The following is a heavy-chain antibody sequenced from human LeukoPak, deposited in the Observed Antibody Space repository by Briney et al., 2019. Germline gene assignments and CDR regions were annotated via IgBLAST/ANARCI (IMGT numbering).Heavy chain of an antibody. D-gene: IGHD3-9*01. CDR2: IVIASGNT. J-gene: IGHJ4*02. CDR1: GFTFARSA. CDR3: AAEDDFLTGYYDFDY. V-gene: IGHV1-58*01. Sequence: SVKVSCKASGFTFARSAVQWVRQARGQHPEWIGWIVIASGNTNYAQKFQERLTITRDMSTSTAYMELSSLRSEDTAVYYCAAEDDFLTGYYDFDYWGQGTVVTVSS.